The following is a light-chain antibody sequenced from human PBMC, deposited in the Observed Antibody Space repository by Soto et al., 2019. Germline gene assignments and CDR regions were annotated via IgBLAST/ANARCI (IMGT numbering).Light chain of an antibody. CDR2: GAS. CDR1: QSVSSSY. J-gene: IGKJ5*01. Sequence: EIVLTQSPGTLSLSQGERATLSCRASQSVSSSYLAWYQQKPGQAPRLPIYGASSRATGIPDRFSGSGSGTAFTLTISRLEPEDFAVYYWQHYCSSPPTVGQGTLLEIK. V-gene: IGKV3-20*01. CDR3: QHYCSSPPT.